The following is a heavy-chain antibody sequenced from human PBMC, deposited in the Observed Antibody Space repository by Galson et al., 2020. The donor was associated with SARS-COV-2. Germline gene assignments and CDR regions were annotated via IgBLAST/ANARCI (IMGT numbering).Heavy chain of an antibody. Sequence: SVKVSCKASGGTFSSYAISWVRQAPGQGLEWMGGIIPIFGTANYAHKFQGRVTITADKSTSTAYMELSSLRSEDTAVYYCARRLVVYAILDYWGQGTLVTVSS. J-gene: IGHJ4*02. V-gene: IGHV1-69*06. CDR1: GGTFSSYA. D-gene: IGHD2-8*02. CDR3: ARRLVVYAILDY. CDR2: IIPIFGTA.